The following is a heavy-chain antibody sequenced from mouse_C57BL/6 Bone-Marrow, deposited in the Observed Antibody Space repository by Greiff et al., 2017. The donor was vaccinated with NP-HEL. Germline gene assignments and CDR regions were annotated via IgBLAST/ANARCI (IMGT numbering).Heavy chain of an antibody. Sequence: QVHVKQPGAELVMPGASVKLSCKASGYTFTSYWMHWVKQRPGQGLEWIGEIDPSDSYTNYNQKFKGKSTLTVDKSSSTAYMQLSSLTSEDSAVYYCARGATVASMDYWGQGTSVTVSS. CDR2: IDPSDSYT. J-gene: IGHJ4*01. V-gene: IGHV1-69*01. CDR1: GYTFTSYW. D-gene: IGHD1-1*01. CDR3: ARGATVASMDY.